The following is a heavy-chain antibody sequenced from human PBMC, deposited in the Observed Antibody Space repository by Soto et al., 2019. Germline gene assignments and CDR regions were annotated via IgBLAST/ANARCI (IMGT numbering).Heavy chain of an antibody. CDR1: GGTFSSYA. CDR2: IIPIFGTA. CDR3: ARVPLWVGATARHAFDI. D-gene: IGHD1-26*01. V-gene: IGHV1-69*13. Sequence: SVKVSCKASGGTFSSYAISWVRQAPGQGLEWMGGIIPIFGTANYAQKFQGRVTITADESTSTAYMELSSLRSEDTAVYYCARVPLWVGATARHAFDIWGQGTMVTVSS. J-gene: IGHJ3*02.